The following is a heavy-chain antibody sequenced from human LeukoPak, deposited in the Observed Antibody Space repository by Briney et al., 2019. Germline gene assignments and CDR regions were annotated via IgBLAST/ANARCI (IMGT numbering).Heavy chain of an antibody. J-gene: IGHJ4*02. CDR1: GFTFSSYA. CDR3: ARDGYYYDSSGYYYLYYFDY. CDR2: ISYDGSNK. Sequence: GGSLRLSCAASGFTFSSYAMHWVRQAPGKGLEWVAVISYDGSNKYCADSVKGRFTISRDNSKNTLYLQMNSLRAEDTAVYYCARDGYYYDSSGYYYLYYFDYWGQGTLVTVSS. V-gene: IGHV3-30-3*01. D-gene: IGHD3-22*01.